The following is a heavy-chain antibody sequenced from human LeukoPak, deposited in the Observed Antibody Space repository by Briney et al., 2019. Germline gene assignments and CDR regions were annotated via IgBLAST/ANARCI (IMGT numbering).Heavy chain of an antibody. CDR2: ISGGGVSS. D-gene: IGHD3-16*01. Sequence: GGSLRLSCAASGFTFSSYAMSWVRQAPGKGLEWVSGISGGGVSSYYGDSVKGRFTISKDHSKNTLYLQMNSLRAEDTAVYFCAKLNLGEMAYFDSWGQGTLVTVSS. CDR3: AKLNLGEMAYFDS. CDR1: GFTFSSYA. J-gene: IGHJ4*02. V-gene: IGHV3-23*01.